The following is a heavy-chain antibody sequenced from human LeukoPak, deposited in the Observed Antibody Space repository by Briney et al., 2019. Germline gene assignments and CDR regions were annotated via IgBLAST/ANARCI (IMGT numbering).Heavy chain of an antibody. D-gene: IGHD1-1*01. CDR3: ARHEDRNWYFDH. Sequence: PSETLSLTCTVSGGSISSYYWSWIRQPAGKGLEWIGRIYTSGTTNCNPSLKSRVTISVDTSKNQFSLKLSSVTAPDTAVYYCARHEDRNWYFDHWGQGTLVTVSS. J-gene: IGHJ4*02. V-gene: IGHV4-4*07. CDR1: GGSISSYY. CDR2: IYTSGTT.